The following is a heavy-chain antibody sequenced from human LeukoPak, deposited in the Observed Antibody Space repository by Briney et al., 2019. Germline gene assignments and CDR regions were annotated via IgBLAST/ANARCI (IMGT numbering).Heavy chain of an antibody. J-gene: IGHJ6*03. D-gene: IGHD4-11*01. CDR2: IYYSGSS. CDR3: ARDVHYRYYYYYMDV. V-gene: IGHV4-59*01. CDR1: GGSISSYY. Sequence: SETLSLTCIVSGGSISSYYWSWIRQPPGKGLEWIGYIYYSGSSNYNPSLKSRVTISVDTSKNQFSLKLRSVTAADTAVYYCARDVHYRYYYYYMDVWGKGTTVTVSS.